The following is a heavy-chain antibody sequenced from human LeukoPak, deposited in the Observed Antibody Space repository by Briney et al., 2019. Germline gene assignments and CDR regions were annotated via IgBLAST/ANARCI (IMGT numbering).Heavy chain of an antibody. CDR3: AREADTAMPYYYYYGMDV. CDR1: GFTFDDYA. D-gene: IGHD5-18*01. CDR2: ISWNSGSI. Sequence: GRSLRLSCAASGFTFDDYAMHWVRQAPGKGLEWVSGISWNSGSIGYADSVKGRFTISRDNAKNSLYLQMNSLRAEDTAVYYCAREADTAMPYYYYYGMDVWGQGTTVTVSS. J-gene: IGHJ6*02. V-gene: IGHV3-9*01.